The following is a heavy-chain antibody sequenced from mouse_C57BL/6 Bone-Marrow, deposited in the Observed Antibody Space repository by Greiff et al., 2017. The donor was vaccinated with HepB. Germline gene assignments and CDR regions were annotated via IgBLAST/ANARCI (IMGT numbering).Heavy chain of an antibody. CDR1: GFNIKDDY. Sequence: EVQLQQSGAELVRPGASVKLSCTASGFNIKDDYMHWVKQRPEQGLEWIGWIDPENGDTEYASKFQGKATITADTSSNTAYLQLSSLTSEDTAVYYFTTCYGSIPGAWFAYWGQGTLVTVSA. CDR2: IDPENGDT. CDR3: TTCYGSIPGAWFAY. V-gene: IGHV14-4*01. D-gene: IGHD1-1*01. J-gene: IGHJ3*01.